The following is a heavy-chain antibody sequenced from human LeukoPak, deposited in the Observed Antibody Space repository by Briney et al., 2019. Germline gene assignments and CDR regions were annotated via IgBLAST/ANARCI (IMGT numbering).Heavy chain of an antibody. Sequence: GGSLRLSCAASGFSFGDYAMHWVRQAPGKGLEWVAVISYDGSNKYYADSVKGRFTISRDNSKNTLYLQMNSLRAEDTAVYYCAKEGVQWSRRAYYMDVWGKGTTVTVSS. CDR1: GFSFGDYA. CDR2: ISYDGSNK. V-gene: IGHV3-30*18. D-gene: IGHD1-26*01. CDR3: AKEGVQWSRRAYYMDV. J-gene: IGHJ6*03.